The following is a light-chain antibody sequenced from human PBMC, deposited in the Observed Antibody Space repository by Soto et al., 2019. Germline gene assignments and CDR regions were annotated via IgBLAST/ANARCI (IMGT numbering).Light chain of an antibody. Sequence: QSVLTQPASVSGSPGQSITVSCTGTSSDVDGYNSVSWYQQHPGKPPKLIIYEVSNRPSGVSDRFSGSKSGNTASLTISGLQAEDEADYYCSSYTSTSSYVFATGTKVTVL. J-gene: IGLJ1*01. V-gene: IGLV2-14*03. CDR2: EVS. CDR3: SSYTSTSSYV. CDR1: SSDVDGYNS.